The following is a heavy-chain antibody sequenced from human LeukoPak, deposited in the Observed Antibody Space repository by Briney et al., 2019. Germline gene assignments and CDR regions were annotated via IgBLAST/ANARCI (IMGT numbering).Heavy chain of an antibody. Sequence: GGSLRLSCAASGFTFSSYSMNWVRQAPGKGLEWVSYISSSSSTIYYADSVKGRFTISRDNAKNSLYLQMNSLRDEDTAVYYCAGDLVSPSDFWSGYTIYYYGMDVWGQGTTVTVSS. CDR2: ISSSSSTI. J-gene: IGHJ6*02. V-gene: IGHV3-48*02. CDR1: GFTFSSYS. D-gene: IGHD3-3*01. CDR3: AGDLVSPSDFWSGYTIYYYGMDV.